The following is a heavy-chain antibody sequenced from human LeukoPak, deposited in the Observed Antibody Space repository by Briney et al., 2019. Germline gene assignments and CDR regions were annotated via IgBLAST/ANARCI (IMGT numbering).Heavy chain of an antibody. V-gene: IGHV1-8*01. CDR2: MNPNSGNT. CDR1: GYTFTSYD. J-gene: IGHJ6*02. CDR3: ARGGDYHYYYYGMDV. Sequence: ASVKVSCKASGYTFTSYDINWVRQATGQGLEWVGWMNPNSGNTGYAQKFQGRVTMTRNTSISTAYMELSSLRSEDTAVYYCARGGDYHYYYYGMDVWGQGTTVTVSS. D-gene: IGHD4-17*01.